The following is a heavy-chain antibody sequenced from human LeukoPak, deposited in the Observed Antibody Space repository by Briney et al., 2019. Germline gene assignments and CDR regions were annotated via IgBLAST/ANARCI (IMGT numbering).Heavy chain of an antibody. V-gene: IGHV1-46*01. CDR2: INPSGGST. CDR1: GYTFTSYY. J-gene: IGHJ5*02. CDR3: ASQGRGFDP. Sequence: ASVKVSCKASGYTFTSYYMHWVRQAPGQGLEWMGIINPSGGSTSYAQKFQGRVTMTRDTSISTAYMELSRLRSDDTAVYYCASQGRGFDPWGQGTLVTVSS. D-gene: IGHD5-24*01.